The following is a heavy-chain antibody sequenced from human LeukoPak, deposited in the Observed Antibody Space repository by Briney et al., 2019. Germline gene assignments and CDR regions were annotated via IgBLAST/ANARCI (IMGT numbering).Heavy chain of an antibody. D-gene: IGHD1-14*01. J-gene: IGHJ4*02. Sequence: PGGSLRLSCAASGFIFSNYVVSWVRQAPGKGLEWVSGISGSGGSTYYADSVMGRFTVSRDNSKNALHLQLNSLRAEDTAIYYCARGVEPLAANTLAYWGQGTLVTVSS. CDR3: ARGVEPLAANTLAY. CDR1: GFIFSNYV. CDR2: ISGSGGST. V-gene: IGHV3-23*01.